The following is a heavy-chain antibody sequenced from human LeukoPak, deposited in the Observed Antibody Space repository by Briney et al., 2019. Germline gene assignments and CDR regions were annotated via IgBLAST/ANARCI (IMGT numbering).Heavy chain of an antibody. Sequence: GGSLRLSCAASGFTFSSYWMSWVRQAPGKGLEWLANIKQDGSEKYYVDSVKGRFTISRDNAKNSLYLQMNSLRAEDTAVYYCARVMERAYDFWSXXXXDVXGKGXTVTV. D-gene: IGHD3-3*01. CDR2: IKQDGSEK. J-gene: IGHJ6*03. CDR3: ARVMERAYDFWSXXXXDV. CDR1: GFTFSSYW. V-gene: IGHV3-7*01.